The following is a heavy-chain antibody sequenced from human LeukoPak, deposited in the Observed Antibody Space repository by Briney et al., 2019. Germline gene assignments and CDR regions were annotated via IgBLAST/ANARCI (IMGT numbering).Heavy chain of an antibody. D-gene: IGHD2-8*01. Sequence: SETLSLTCTVSGSSVRNYYRNWIRQPPGKGLEWLGHISYSGSTIYNPSVNSRVTISLDTSKNQFSLNLQSVTAADTAMYFCARRVLMSSTGVPDTWLDPWGQGTLVTVSS. CDR3: ARRVLMSSTGVPDTWLDP. CDR2: ISYSGST. V-gene: IGHV4-59*08. J-gene: IGHJ5*02. CDR1: GSSVRNYY.